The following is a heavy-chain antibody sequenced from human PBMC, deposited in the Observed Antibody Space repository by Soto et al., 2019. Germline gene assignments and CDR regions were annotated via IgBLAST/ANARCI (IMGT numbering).Heavy chain of an antibody. CDR1: GCSVSSYY. CDR2: IYFRGTT. V-gene: IGHV4-59*02. D-gene: IGHD3-22*01. CDR3: ARMNYYGTSGYPFDY. Sequence: SDTLSLTCTVSGCSVSSYYWSWIRQPPGKGLEWIGYIYFRGTTNYNPSLKSRVTMSADTSKNQFSLKLNSVTAADTAVYYCARMNYYGTSGYPFDYWGQGMMVTVS. J-gene: IGHJ4*02.